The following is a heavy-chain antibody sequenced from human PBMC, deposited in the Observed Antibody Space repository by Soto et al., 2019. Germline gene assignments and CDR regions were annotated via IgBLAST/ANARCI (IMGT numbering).Heavy chain of an antibody. CDR3: ARGGEAYYYDSSGHYGGYFQH. J-gene: IGHJ1*01. D-gene: IGHD3-22*01. CDR1: GDSVSSNSAA. CDR2: TYYRSKWYN. V-gene: IGHV6-1*01. Sequence: SQTLSLTCAISGDSVSSNSAAWNWIRQSPSRGLEWLGRTYYRSKWYNDYAVSVKSRITINPDTSKNQFSLQLNSVTPEDTAVYYCARGGEAYYYDSSGHYGGYFQHWGQGTLVTVSS.